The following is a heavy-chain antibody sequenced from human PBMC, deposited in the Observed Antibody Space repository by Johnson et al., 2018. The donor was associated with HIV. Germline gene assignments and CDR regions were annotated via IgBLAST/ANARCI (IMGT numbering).Heavy chain of an antibody. D-gene: IGHD2-21*01. CDR3: ALSYSLDAFDI. V-gene: IGHV3-7*01. J-gene: IGHJ3*02. CDR2: IKQDGSEK. CDR1: GFTFDNFA. Sequence: EVQLVESGGSVVRPGGSLRLSCAASGFTFDNFAMSWVRQAPGKGLEWVANIKQDGSEKYYVDSVKGRFTISRDNAKNSLYLQMNSLRAEDTAVYYCALSYSLDAFDIWGQGTMVTVSS.